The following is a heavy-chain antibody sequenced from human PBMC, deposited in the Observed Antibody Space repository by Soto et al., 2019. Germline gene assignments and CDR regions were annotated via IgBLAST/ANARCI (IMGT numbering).Heavy chain of an antibody. D-gene: IGHD3-9*01. J-gene: IGHJ5*02. V-gene: IGHV1-18*01. Sequence: AAVRVSCKASGYTFTSYGISWVRQAPGQGLEWMGWISAYNGNTNYAQKLQGRVTMTTDTSTSTAYMELRSLRSDDTAVYYCARSQSLYYDILTGYMLLNWFDPWGQGTLVTVSS. CDR2: ISAYNGNT. CDR3: ARSQSLYYDILTGYMLLNWFDP. CDR1: GYTFTSYG.